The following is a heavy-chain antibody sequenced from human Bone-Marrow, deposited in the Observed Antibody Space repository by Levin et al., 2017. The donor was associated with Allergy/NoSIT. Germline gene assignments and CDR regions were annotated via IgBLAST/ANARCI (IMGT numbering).Heavy chain of an antibody. V-gene: IGHV3-30-3*01. CDR3: AREHTVTTGILDY. D-gene: IGHD4-17*01. Sequence: PGGSLRLSCAASGFTFSSYAMHWVRQAPGKGLEWVAVISYDGSNKYYADSVKGRFTISRDNSKNTLYLQMNSLRAEDTAVYYCAREHTVTTGILDYWGQGTLVTVSS. J-gene: IGHJ4*02. CDR1: GFTFSSYA. CDR2: ISYDGSNK.